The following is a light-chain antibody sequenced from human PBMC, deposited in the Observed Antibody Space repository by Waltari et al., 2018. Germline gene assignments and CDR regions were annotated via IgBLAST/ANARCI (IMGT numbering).Light chain of an antibody. V-gene: IGLV4-69*01. J-gene: IGLJ3*02. CDR1: SGHKNYT. CDR3: QTWGTGIVV. CDR2: LNSNGSH. Sequence: QLALTQSPSASASLGASVRLTCSLSSGHKNYTIAWHQQQPERGPRSLMNLNSNGSHTRGDGIPVPLSGSSSGAERYLTISSLQSEDEADYYCQTWGTGIVVFGGGTKLTVL.